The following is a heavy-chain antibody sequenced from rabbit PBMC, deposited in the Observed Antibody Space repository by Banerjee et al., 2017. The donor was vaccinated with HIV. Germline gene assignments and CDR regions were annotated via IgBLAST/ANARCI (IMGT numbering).Heavy chain of an antibody. D-gene: IGHD6-1*01. CDR1: GFSFSNRYY. J-gene: IGHJ4*01. Sequence: QSLEESGGDLVKPGASLTLTCTASGFSFSNRYYLCWVRQAPGKGLEWIGCIDTGSGTPYYASWAKGRFTISKTSSTTVTLQMTSLTAADTATYFCARAPYNYGYGGYGYWYLTLWGQGTLVTVS. CDR2: IDTGSGTP. CDR3: ARAPYNYGYGGYGYWYLTL. V-gene: IGHV1S40*01.